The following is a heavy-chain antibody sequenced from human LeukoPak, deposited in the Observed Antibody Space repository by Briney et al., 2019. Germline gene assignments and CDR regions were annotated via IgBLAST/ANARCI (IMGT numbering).Heavy chain of an antibody. D-gene: IGHD5-12*01. CDR2: ITSSGGST. CDR3: VKGDYSGYTFPAFDY. CDR1: GFTFSYYA. J-gene: IGHJ4*02. V-gene: IGHV3-64D*06. Sequence: PGGSLRLSCSASGFTFSYYAMHWVRQAPGKGLEYVSGITSSGGSTYYTDSVKDRFTISRDNSNNTLYLQMSSLRAEDTAVYYCVKGDYSGYTFPAFDYWGQGTLVSVSS.